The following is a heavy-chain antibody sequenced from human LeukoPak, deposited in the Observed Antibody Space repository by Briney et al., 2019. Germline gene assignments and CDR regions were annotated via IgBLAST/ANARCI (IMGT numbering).Heavy chain of an antibody. CDR3: AREEYSSSYFDY. D-gene: IGHD6-6*01. J-gene: IGHJ4*02. V-gene: IGHV4-59*01. CDR1: GGSISSYY. Sequence: SETLSLTCTVSGGSISSYYWSWIRQPPGKGLEWIGYIYYSGSTNYNPSLKSRVTISVDTSKNQFSLKLSSVTAADTAVYYCAREEYSSSYFDYWGRGTLVTVSS. CDR2: IYYSGST.